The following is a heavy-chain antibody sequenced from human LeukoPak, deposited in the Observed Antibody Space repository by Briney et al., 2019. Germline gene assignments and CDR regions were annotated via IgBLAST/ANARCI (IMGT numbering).Heavy chain of an antibody. D-gene: IGHD1-26*01. CDR3: ARHWSTGTSYYRFDY. V-gene: IGHV1-24*01. CDR1: GGTFSSYA. CDR2: FDPEDGET. J-gene: IGHJ4*02. Sequence: ASVKVSCKASGGTFSSYAISWVRQAPGKGLEWMGGFDPEDGETIYAQKFQGRVTMTEDTSTDTAYMELSSLRSEDTAVYYCARHWSTGTSYYRFDYWGQGTLVTVSS.